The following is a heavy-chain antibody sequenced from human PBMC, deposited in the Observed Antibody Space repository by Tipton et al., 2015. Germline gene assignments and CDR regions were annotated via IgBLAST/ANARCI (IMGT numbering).Heavy chain of an antibody. V-gene: IGHV5-51*01. Sequence: QLVQSGAEVKKPGESLKISCKGSGYTFSTYWIGWVRQMPGKGLEWMGIIYPGDSDTRYSPSSTGQVTISADKSISTAYLQWSSLKARDTAMYYCARGSPFGYYDFWSGYPTRDYFDYWGQGTLVTVSS. CDR2: IYPGDSDT. CDR3: ARGSPFGYYDFWSGYPTRDYFDY. D-gene: IGHD3-3*01. CDR1: GYTFSTYW. J-gene: IGHJ4*02.